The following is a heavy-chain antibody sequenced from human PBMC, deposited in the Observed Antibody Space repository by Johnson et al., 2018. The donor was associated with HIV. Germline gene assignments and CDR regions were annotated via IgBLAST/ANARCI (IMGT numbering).Heavy chain of an antibody. CDR3: ARERYDYGGQQAEAFDI. J-gene: IGHJ3*02. Sequence: VQLVESGGGLVQPGGSLRLSCAASGFTFSSYAMSWVRQAPGKGLEWVSAISGSGVGIYYADSVKGRFTISRDNAKNSLYLQMNSLRAEDTALYYRARERYDYGGQQAEAFDIWGQGTMVTVSS. CDR2: ISGSGVGI. V-gene: IGHV3-23*04. D-gene: IGHD4-23*01. CDR1: GFTFSSYA.